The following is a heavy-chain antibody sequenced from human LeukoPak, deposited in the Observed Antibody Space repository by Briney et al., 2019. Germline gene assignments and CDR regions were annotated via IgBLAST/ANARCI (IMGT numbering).Heavy chain of an antibody. CDR1: GFNFQYAW. CDR3: ARDSFAPS. D-gene: IGHD2/OR15-2a*01. CDR2: IHSDGSST. V-gene: IGHV3-74*01. Sequence: PGGSLRLSCAGSGFNFQYAWMHWVRQAPGKGLVWVSRIHSDGSSTTYADSVKGRFTISRDNAKNTLYLQMNSLRVEDTAVYYCARDSFAPSWGQGTLVTVSS. J-gene: IGHJ4*02.